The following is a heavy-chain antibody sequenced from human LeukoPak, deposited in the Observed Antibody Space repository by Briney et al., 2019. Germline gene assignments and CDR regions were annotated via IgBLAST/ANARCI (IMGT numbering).Heavy chain of an antibody. CDR2: ISANGGET. J-gene: IGHJ4*02. CDR3: AKHTLVDY. CDR1: GFTFSIYA. Sequence: GGSLRLSCAASGFTFSIYAMNWVRQAPGKGLEWVSSISANGGETHYADSVKGRFTISRDNSKNTLYLQINNPRVEDTAVYYCAKHTLVDYWGQGTLVTVSS. V-gene: IGHV3-23*01.